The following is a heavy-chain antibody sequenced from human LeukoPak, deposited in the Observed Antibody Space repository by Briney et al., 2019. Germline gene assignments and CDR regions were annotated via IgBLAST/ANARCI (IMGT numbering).Heavy chain of an antibody. CDR1: GFTFSSYS. CDR3: AKDRTVTTVYFDY. CDR2: ISSSSSYI. D-gene: IGHD4-17*01. Sequence: GGSLRLSCAASGFTFSSYSMNWVRQAPGKGLEWVSSISSSSSYIYYADSVKGRFTISRDNSKNTLYLQMNSLRAEDTAVYYCAKDRTVTTVYFDYWGQGTLVTVSS. J-gene: IGHJ4*02. V-gene: IGHV3-21*04.